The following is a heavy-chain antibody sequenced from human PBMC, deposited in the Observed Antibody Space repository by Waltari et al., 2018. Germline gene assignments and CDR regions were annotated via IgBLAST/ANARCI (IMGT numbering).Heavy chain of an antibody. Sequence: QVQLVESGGGVVQPGRSLRLSCAASGFTFSSYAMHWVRPAPGKGLEWVAVISYDGSNKYYADSVKGRFTISRDNSKNTLYLQMNSLRAEDTAVYYCAREGADVRYSLNWFDPWGQGTLVTVSS. D-gene: IGHD5-18*01. V-gene: IGHV3-30*01. CDR1: GFTFSSYA. CDR3: AREGADVRYSLNWFDP. CDR2: ISYDGSNK. J-gene: IGHJ5*02.